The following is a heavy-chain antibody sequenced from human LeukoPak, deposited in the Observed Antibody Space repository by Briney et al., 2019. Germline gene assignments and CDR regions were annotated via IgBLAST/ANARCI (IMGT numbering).Heavy chain of an antibody. Sequence: SETLSLTCTVSGGSISSGGYYWSWIRQHPGKGLEWIGYIYYSGSTYYNPSLKSRVTISVDTSKNQFSLKLSSVTAADTAVYYCARYLETPYYYDSSGYRFDYWGQGTLVTVSS. CDR3: ARYLETPYYYDSSGYRFDY. V-gene: IGHV4-31*03. CDR1: GGSISSGGYY. CDR2: IYYSGST. D-gene: IGHD3-22*01. J-gene: IGHJ4*02.